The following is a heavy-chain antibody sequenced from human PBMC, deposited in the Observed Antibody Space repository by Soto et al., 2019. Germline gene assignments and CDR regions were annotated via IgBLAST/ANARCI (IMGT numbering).Heavy chain of an antibody. D-gene: IGHD1-1*01. Sequence: QVNLVQPGDAVKKPGASVKVSCKGSGYTFTSYGITWVRQAPGQGLEWMGWISAHNGNTNYAQKLQGRVTVTRDTSTSTAYMELRSLRSDDTAVYYCAGGRYGDYWGQGALVTVSS. CDR2: ISAHNGNT. CDR3: AGGRYGDY. J-gene: IGHJ4*02. V-gene: IGHV1-18*01. CDR1: GYTFTSYG.